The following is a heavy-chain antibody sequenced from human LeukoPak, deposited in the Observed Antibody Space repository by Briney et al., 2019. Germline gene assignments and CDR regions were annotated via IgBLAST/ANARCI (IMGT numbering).Heavy chain of an antibody. D-gene: IGHD6-19*01. CDR2: IYTSGST. V-gene: IGHV4-4*07. CDR3: ARTRWIAVAGTDYFDY. Sequence: SETLSLTCTVSGGSISSYYWSWIRRPAGKGLEWIGRIYTSGSTNYNPSLKSRVTISVDTSKNQFSLKLSSVTAADTAVYYCARTRWIAVAGTDYFDYWGQGTLVTVSS. CDR1: GGSISSYY. J-gene: IGHJ4*02.